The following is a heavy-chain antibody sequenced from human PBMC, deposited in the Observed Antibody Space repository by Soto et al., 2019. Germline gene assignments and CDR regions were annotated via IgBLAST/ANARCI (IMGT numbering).Heavy chain of an antibody. Sequence: QVQLVQSGAEVKKPGSSVKVSCKASGGTFSSYTISWVRQVPGQGLEWMGRIIPILGIANYAQKFQGSVTITADKSTSTAYMELSSLRYEDTAVYYCARDGYCSVGSCYFDAFDIWGQGTMVTVSS. V-gene: IGHV1-69*08. J-gene: IGHJ3*02. CDR2: IIPILGIA. D-gene: IGHD2-15*01. CDR3: ARDGYCSVGSCYFDAFDI. CDR1: GGTFSSYT.